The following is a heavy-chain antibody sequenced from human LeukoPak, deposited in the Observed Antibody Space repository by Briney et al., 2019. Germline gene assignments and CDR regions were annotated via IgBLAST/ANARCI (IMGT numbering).Heavy chain of an antibody. V-gene: IGHV4-38-2*01. J-gene: IGHJ5*02. D-gene: IGHD6-19*01. CDR3: ARKSGYSSGWTWFDP. CDR2: IYHSGST. CDR1: NYFISGGHF. Sequence: PSETLSLTCAVSNYFISGGHFWSWIRQPPGKGLEWIGTIYHSGSTYYNPSLKSRVTMSVDTSKNEFLLKLDSVTAVDTAVYYCARKSGYSSGWTWFDPWGQGTLVTVSS.